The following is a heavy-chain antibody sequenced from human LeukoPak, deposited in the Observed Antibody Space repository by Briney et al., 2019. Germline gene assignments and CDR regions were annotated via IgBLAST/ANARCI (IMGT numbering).Heavy chain of an antibody. J-gene: IGHJ4*02. D-gene: IGHD6-13*01. Sequence: SGGSLRLSCAASGFSFSFYGMHCVRQAPGKGLEWVAVISEDGTKKNYAESVKGRFTISRDNSNSTLYLQMNSLRAEDTALYYCVKDRETTASGTFGNWGQGTLVTVSS. CDR1: GFSFSFYG. V-gene: IGHV3-30*18. CDR3: VKDRETTASGTFGN. CDR2: ISEDGTKK.